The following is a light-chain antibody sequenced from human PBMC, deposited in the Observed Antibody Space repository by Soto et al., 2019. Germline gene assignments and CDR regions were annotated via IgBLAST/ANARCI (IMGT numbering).Light chain of an antibody. CDR3: QQYGTSPLT. CDR2: GAS. J-gene: IGKJ4*01. V-gene: IGKV3-20*01. CDR1: QSVRSNY. Sequence: EIVLTQSPGTLSLSPGERATLSCRASQSVRSNYLAWYQQKPGQAPRLLIYGASSRATGIPDRFSDSGSGTDFTLTISRLEPEDFAVYHWQQYGTSPLTFGGGTKVEIK.